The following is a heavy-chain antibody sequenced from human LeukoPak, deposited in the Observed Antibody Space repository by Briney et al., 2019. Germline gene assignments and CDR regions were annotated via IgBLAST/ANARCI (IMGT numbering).Heavy chain of an antibody. Sequence: GGSLRLSCAASGFTFSSYGMHWVRQAPGKGLEWVAVISYDGSNKYYADSVKGRFTISRDNSKNTLYLQMNSLRAEDTAVYYXXXXXXYNYDSIDAFDIWGQGTMVTVSS. CDR1: GFTFSSYG. CDR3: XXXXXYNYDSIDAFDI. V-gene: IGHV3-30*03. CDR2: ISYDGSNK. D-gene: IGHD3-22*01. J-gene: IGHJ3*02.